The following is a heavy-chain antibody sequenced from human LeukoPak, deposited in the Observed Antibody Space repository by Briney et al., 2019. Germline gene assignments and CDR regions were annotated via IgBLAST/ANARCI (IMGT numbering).Heavy chain of an antibody. Sequence: GGSXXLSCAASGFTFSSYSMNWVRQAPGKGLEWVSYISSSSSTIYYADSVKGRFTISRDNAKNSLFLQMNNLRAEDTAVYYCARKQWLNSWGQGTRVIVSS. V-gene: IGHV3-48*04. CDR3: ARKQWLNS. CDR2: ISSSSSTI. D-gene: IGHD6-19*01. J-gene: IGHJ5*02. CDR1: GFTFSSYS.